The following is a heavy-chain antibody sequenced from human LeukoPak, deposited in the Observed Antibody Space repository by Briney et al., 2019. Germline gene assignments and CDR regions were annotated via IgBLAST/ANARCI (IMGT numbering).Heavy chain of an antibody. V-gene: IGHV3-30*03. D-gene: IGHD3-3*01. J-gene: IGHJ4*02. CDR3: ARGFSFGVVITPPNY. CDR1: GFTFSSYS. CDR2: ISYDGSNK. Sequence: GGSLRLSCAASGFTFSSYSMNWVRQAPGKGLEWVAVISYDGSNKYYADSVKGRFTISRDNSKNTLYLQMNSLRAEDTAVYYCARGFSFGVVITPPNYWGQGTLVTVSS.